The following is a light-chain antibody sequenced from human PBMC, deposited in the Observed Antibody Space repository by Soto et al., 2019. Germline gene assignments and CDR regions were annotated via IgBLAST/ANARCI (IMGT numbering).Light chain of an antibody. J-gene: IGLJ3*02. V-gene: IGLV1-44*01. Sequence: QSVLTQTPSASGTPGQTVTISCSGSRSNIGNNAVSWYQQFPGTAPKLLIYNNNQRPSGVPNRFSGTKSGTSASLAISGLQSEDEADYYCATWDDSPNARGVFSGGTQLTVL. CDR3: ATWDDSPNARGV. CDR2: NNN. CDR1: RSNIGNNA.